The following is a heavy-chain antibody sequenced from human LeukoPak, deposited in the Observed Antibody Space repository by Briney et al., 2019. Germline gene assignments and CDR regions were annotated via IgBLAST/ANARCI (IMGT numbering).Heavy chain of an antibody. D-gene: IGHD5-12*01. Sequence: PSETLSLTCTVSGGSISSSSYYWGWIRQPPGKGLEWIGSIYYSGSTYYNPSLKSRVTISVDTSKNQFSLKLSSVTAADTAVYYYARLEDIVATIDYWGQGTLVTVSS. CDR1: GGSISSSSYY. CDR2: IYYSGST. V-gene: IGHV4-39*01. CDR3: ARLEDIVATIDY. J-gene: IGHJ4*02.